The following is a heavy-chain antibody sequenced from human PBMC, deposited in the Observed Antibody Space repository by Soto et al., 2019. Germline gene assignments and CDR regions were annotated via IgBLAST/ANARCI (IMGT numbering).Heavy chain of an antibody. CDR2: ISAYNGNT. CDR3: ARDGYDSSGYYYFDY. J-gene: IGHJ4*02. CDR1: GYTFTSYG. Sequence: EXSVKGSCEASGYTFTSYGISWGRQAPGQGLERMGWISAYNGNTNYAQKLQGRVTMTTDTSTSTAYMELRSLRSDDTAVYYCARDGYDSSGYYYFDYWGQGTLVTVSS. V-gene: IGHV1-18*01. D-gene: IGHD3-22*01.